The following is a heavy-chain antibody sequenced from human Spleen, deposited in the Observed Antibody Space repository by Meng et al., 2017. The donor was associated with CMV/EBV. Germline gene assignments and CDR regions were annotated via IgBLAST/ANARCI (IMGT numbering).Heavy chain of an antibody. D-gene: IGHD2-2*02. CDR1: GGSFSGYY. Sequence: GSLRLSCAVYGGSFSGYYWSWIRQPPGKGLEWIGEINHSGSTNYNPSLKSRVTISVDTSKNQFSLKLSSVTDADTAVYYCARDGGAPFPRDIVVVPAAITDYYYYYGMDVWGQGTTVTVSS. CDR3: ARDGGAPFPRDIVVVPAAITDYYYYYGMDV. J-gene: IGHJ6*02. CDR2: INHSGST. V-gene: IGHV4-34*01.